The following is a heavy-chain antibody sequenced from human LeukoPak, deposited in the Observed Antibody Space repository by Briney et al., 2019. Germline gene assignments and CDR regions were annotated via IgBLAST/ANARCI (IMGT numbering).Heavy chain of an antibody. CDR3: ARDSASSSTYYGMDV. CDR1: GFTVSSNY. D-gene: IGHD6-13*01. Sequence: GGSLRLSCAASGFTVSSNYMSWVRQAPGKGLEWVSVIYSGGSTYYADSVKGRFTISRDNSRNTLYLQMNSLRAEDTALYFCARDSASSSTYYGMDVWGQGTTATVSS. CDR2: IYSGGST. J-gene: IGHJ6*02. V-gene: IGHV3-66*01.